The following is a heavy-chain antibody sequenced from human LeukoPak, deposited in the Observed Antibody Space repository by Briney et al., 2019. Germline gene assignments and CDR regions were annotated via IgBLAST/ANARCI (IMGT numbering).Heavy chain of an antibody. CDR3: ARETPGHSDFIY. Sequence: ASVKVSCKASGYTFTSYYIHWVRQAPGQGLEWMGLINPSGGSTIYAQKFQGRVTMTRDTSTSTVYMELSSLRSDDTAVYYCARETPGHSDFIYWGQGTLVTVSS. D-gene: IGHD4-11*01. V-gene: IGHV1-46*01. CDR2: INPSGGST. J-gene: IGHJ4*02. CDR1: GYTFTSYY.